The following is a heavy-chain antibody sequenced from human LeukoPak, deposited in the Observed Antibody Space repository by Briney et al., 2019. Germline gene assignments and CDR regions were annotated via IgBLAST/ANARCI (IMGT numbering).Heavy chain of an antibody. CDR3: AREQEWDYGMDV. D-gene: IGHD2-8*01. CDR1: GGTFSSYT. J-gene: IGHJ6*02. Sequence: ASVKVSCTASGGTFSSYTISWVRQAPGQGLEWMGRIIPILGIANYAQKFQGRVTITADKSTSTAYMELSSLRSEDTAVYYCAREQEWDYGMDVWGQGTTVTVSS. CDR2: IIPILGIA. V-gene: IGHV1-69*04.